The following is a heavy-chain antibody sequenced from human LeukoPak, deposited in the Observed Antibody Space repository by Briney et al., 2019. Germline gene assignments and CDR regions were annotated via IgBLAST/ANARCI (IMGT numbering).Heavy chain of an antibody. V-gene: IGHV3-23*01. CDR2: ISGSGGST. D-gene: IGHD3-9*01. CDR1: GFTFSSYG. Sequence: GGSLRLSCAASGFTFSSYGMSWVRQAPGKGLEWVSAISGSGGSTYYADSVKGRFTISRDNSKTTVFLQMNCLRAEDTAVYYCAVSVRFERVWHYFNNWGQGTQVTVSS. CDR3: AVSVRFERVWHYFNN. J-gene: IGHJ4*02.